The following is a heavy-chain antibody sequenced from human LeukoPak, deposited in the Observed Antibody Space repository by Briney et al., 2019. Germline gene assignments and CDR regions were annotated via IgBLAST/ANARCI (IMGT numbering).Heavy chain of an antibody. Sequence: GGSLRLSCAASGFTFSSYGMHWVRQAPGKGLEWAAFIRYDGSNKYYADSVKVRFTISRDNSKNTLYLQMNSLRAEDTAVYYCAKDGTSSSWYKYFDYWGQGTLVTVSS. CDR1: GFTFSSYG. D-gene: IGHD6-13*01. V-gene: IGHV3-30*02. J-gene: IGHJ4*02. CDR3: AKDGTSSSWYKYFDY. CDR2: IRYDGSNK.